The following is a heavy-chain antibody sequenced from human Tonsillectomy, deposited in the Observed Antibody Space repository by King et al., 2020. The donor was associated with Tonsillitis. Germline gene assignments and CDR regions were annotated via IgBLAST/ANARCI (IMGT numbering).Heavy chain of an antibody. CDR2: IYSGGST. CDR3: ATDEAASGIFDY. Sequence: VQLVESGGGLIQPGGSLRLSCAASGFFVSINYMSWVRQALGKGLEWVSVIYSGGSTYYADSVKGRFTISRDNSKNTLYLQMNSLGAEDTAVYFCATDEAASGIFDYWGQGTLVTVSS. J-gene: IGHJ4*02. CDR1: GFFVSINY. V-gene: IGHV3-53*01. D-gene: IGHD2-15*01.